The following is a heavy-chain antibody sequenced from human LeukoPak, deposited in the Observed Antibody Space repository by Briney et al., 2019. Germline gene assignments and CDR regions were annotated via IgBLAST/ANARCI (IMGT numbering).Heavy chain of an antibody. CDR3: AGGEGWTAED. Sequence: GGSLRLSCAASGFTFSSYWMHWVRQAPGKGLVWVSRINSDGSSTSYADSVKGRFTISRDNTENSMYLQMNSLRVEDTAVYFCAGGEGWTAEDWGQGTQVTVSS. CDR1: GFTFSSYW. J-gene: IGHJ4*02. V-gene: IGHV3-74*01. CDR2: INSDGSST. D-gene: IGHD3/OR15-3a*01.